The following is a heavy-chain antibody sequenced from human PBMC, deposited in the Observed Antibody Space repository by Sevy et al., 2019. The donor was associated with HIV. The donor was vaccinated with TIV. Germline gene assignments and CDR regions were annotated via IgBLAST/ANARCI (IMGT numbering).Heavy chain of an antibody. CDR2: ISAYSSDT. J-gene: IGHJ4*02. CDR3: AREGVYDTRGYPEFYFGS. V-gene: IGHV1-18*01. D-gene: IGHD3-22*01. Sequence: ASVKVSCKASGYTFTSYGLTWVRQAPGQGLEWMGWISAYSSDTVYADKLQGRVTMTADKFTSTVYMELRSLRADDTAVYYCAREGVYDTRGYPEFYFGSWGQGTLVNVSS. CDR1: GYTFTSYG.